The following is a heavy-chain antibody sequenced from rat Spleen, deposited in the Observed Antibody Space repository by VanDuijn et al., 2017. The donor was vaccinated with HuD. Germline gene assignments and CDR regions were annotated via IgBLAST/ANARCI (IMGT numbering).Heavy chain of an antibody. V-gene: IGHV5-31*01. D-gene: IGHD1-11*01. CDR2: IIDTGGRT. J-gene: IGHJ3*01. CDR1: GFTFNKFW. Sequence: EVQLVESGGGLVQPGRSLKLSCVASGFTFNKFWMTWIRQAPGKGLEWVASIIDTGGRTYYPDSVKGRFTISRDNAKSTLYLQMNSLRSEDTATYYCARHTRVWWFAYWGQGTLVTVSS. CDR3: ARHTRVWWFAY.